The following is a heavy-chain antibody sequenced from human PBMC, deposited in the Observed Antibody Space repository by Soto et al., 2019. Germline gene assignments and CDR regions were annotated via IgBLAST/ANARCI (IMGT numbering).Heavy chain of an antibody. J-gene: IGHJ6*02. V-gene: IGHV3-7*03. Sequence: GGSLRLSCVASGFTVTNSRMTWVRQAPGKGLEWVASIKEDGSEKSYVDSVKGRFTISRDSAKNSLYLQMNGLRAEDTATYYCARYFAMDVWVQGTTVTVSS. CDR2: IKEDGSEK. CDR1: GFTVTNSR. CDR3: ARYFAMDV.